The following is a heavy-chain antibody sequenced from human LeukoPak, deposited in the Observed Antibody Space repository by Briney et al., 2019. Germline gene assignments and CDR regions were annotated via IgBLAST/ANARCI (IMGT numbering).Heavy chain of an antibody. V-gene: IGHV4-34*01. D-gene: IGHD5-12*01. Sequence: PSETLSLTCAVYGGSFSGYYWSWIRQPPGKGLEWIGEINHSGSTNYNPSLKSRVTISADMSKNHFSLRLSSVTAADTAVYYCARASSRLGWFDPWGQGTLVTVSS. CDR2: INHSGST. J-gene: IGHJ5*02. CDR3: ARASSRLGWFDP. CDR1: GGSFSGYY.